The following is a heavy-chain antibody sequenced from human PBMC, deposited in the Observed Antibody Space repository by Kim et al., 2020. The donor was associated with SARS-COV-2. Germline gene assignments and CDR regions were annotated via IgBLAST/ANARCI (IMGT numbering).Heavy chain of an antibody. CDR3: AKAEYCNSVTCLGYYFYYCGMDV. CDR1: GFSFGDFA. V-gene: IGHV3-9*01. J-gene: IGHJ6*02. Sequence: GGSLRLSCAASGFSFGDFAMHWVRQAPGKGLEWVSGISWNGGVIGYADSVKGRFTISRDDAKNSLYLQMNSLRTEDTALYYCAKAEYCNSVTCLGYYFYYCGMDVWGQGTSVTVSS. D-gene: IGHD3-22*01. CDR2: ISWNGGVI.